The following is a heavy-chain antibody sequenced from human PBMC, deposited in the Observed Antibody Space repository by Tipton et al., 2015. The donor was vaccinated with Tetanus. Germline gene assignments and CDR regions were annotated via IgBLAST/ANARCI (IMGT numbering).Heavy chain of an antibody. CDR1: SGSISSSDYS. CDR3: ARLSIASTGTYGLTFYYGMDV. D-gene: IGHD6-13*01. CDR2: VDYSGST. V-gene: IGHV4-39*02. Sequence: TLSLTCTVSSGSISSSDYSWGWIRQPPGRGLEWIGSVDYSGSTYYNPSLRSRVAMSVDTSKNHFSLKLSSVTAADTAVYYCARLSIASTGTYGLTFYYGMDVWGPGTTVTVSS. J-gene: IGHJ6*02.